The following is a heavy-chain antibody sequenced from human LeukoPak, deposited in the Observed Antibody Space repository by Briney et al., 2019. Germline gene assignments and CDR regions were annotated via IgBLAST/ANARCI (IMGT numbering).Heavy chain of an antibody. Sequence: GGSLRLSCAASGFTFKNYAMSWVRQAPGKGLEWVATIKQDGSETYYVDSVKGRFAISRDNAKNSLYLQMNSLRVEDTAVYYCARPIYSSGWDQFQHWGQGTLVTVSS. CDR3: ARPIYSSGWDQFQH. D-gene: IGHD6-19*01. CDR2: IKQDGSET. CDR1: GFTFKNYA. V-gene: IGHV3-7*01. J-gene: IGHJ1*01.